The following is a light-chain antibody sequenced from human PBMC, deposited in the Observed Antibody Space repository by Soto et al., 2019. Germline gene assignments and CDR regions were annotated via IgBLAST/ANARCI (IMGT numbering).Light chain of an antibody. J-gene: IGKJ4*01. CDR2: SAS. Sequence: DIQLTQSPSVLSASVGDTVTITCRASQALSHYLAWYQQKPGKAPDLLIYSASTLQSGVPSRFSGSGSETEFSLTIRAVQPEDFATYYCQQRSRDPRTFGGGTKVDIK. CDR1: QALSHY. CDR3: QQRSRDPRT. V-gene: IGKV1-9*01.